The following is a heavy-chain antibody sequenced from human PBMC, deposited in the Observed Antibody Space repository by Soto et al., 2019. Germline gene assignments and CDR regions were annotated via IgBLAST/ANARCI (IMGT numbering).Heavy chain of an antibody. J-gene: IGHJ4*02. Sequence: EVQLLESGGGLVQPGGALRLSCAASGFTFSSHAISWVRQAPGKGLEWVSSISAGGDGAYYADSVKGRFTISRANSNNTLYLQMNSLRTEDTAVYYCARDLWWYLHWGQGTLVTVSS. CDR3: ARDLWWYLH. D-gene: IGHD2-15*01. CDR2: ISAGGDGA. V-gene: IGHV3-23*01. CDR1: GFTFSSHA.